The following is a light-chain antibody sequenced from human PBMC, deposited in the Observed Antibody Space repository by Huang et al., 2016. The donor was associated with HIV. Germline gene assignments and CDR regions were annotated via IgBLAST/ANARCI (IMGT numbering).Light chain of an antibody. CDR3: QQYTNWPRT. CDR1: QTVSRN. CDR2: DAS. Sequence: EIVMTQSPATLSVSPGESATLSCRASQTVSRNLAWYQQKPGQAPKLLIFDASTRAPGIPARFSGSGSGTEFTLTISSLQSADFAVYYCQQYTNWPRTFGHGTKVEFK. J-gene: IGKJ1*01. V-gene: IGKV3D-15*01.